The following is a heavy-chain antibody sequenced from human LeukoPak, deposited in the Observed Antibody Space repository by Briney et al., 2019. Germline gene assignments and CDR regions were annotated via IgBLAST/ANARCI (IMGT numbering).Heavy chain of an antibody. J-gene: IGHJ4*02. CDR2: ISASGDST. CDR3: AKGRGCSTTSCPTRMDY. CDR1: GFTFSSFA. Sequence: PGGSLRLSCAASGFTFSSFAMTWVRQALGKGLEWVSGISASGDSTFYGDSVKGRFTISRDNSKNTLYLQMSSLRAEDTAVYYCAKGRGCSTTSCPTRMDYWGQGTLVTVSS. V-gene: IGHV3-23*01. D-gene: IGHD2-2*01.